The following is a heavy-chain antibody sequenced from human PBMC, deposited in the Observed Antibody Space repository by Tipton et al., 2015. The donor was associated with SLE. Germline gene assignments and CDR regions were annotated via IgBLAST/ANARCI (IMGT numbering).Heavy chain of an antibody. D-gene: IGHD2-8*02. Sequence: TLSLTCTVSGGSISSSAYYWGWIRQPPGKGLEWIGIIYNSGSTYSSPSLKSRVTISVDTSKNQFSLKMSSVTAADTAVYYCARGYCSGDVCFGRGYFDYWGQGTQVTVSS. CDR2: IYNSGST. V-gene: IGHV4-39*07. J-gene: IGHJ4*02. CDR3: ARGYCSGDVCFGRGYFDY. CDR1: GGSISSSAYY.